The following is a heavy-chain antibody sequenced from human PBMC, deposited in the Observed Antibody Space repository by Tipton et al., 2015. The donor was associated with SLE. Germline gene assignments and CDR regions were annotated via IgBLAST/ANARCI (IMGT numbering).Heavy chain of an antibody. V-gene: IGHV4-61*01. Sequence: TLSLTCTVSGGSVSSSSKYWAWIRQPPGKGLEWIGYIYYSGSTNYNPSLKSRVTISVDTSKNQFSLKLRSVTAADTAVYYCARVKNWGLVDSWGQGTLVTVSS. J-gene: IGHJ4*02. CDR1: GGSVSSSSKY. D-gene: IGHD7-27*01. CDR2: IYYSGST. CDR3: ARVKNWGLVDS.